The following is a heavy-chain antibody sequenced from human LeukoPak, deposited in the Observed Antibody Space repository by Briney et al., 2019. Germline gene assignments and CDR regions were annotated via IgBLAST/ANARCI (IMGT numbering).Heavy chain of an antibody. CDR1: GGSFSGYY. CDR3: ARATIFGVVNYYYCMDV. V-gene: IGHV4-34*01. CDR2: INHSGST. D-gene: IGHD3-3*01. J-gene: IGHJ6*03. Sequence: PSETLSLTCAVYGGSFSGYYWSWIRQPPGKGLEWIGEINHSGSTNYNPSLKSRVTISVDTSKNQFSLKLSSVTAADTAVYYCARATIFGVVNYYYCMDVWGKGTTVTVSS.